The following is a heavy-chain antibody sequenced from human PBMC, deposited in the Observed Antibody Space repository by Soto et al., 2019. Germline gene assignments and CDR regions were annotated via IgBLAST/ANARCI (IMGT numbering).Heavy chain of an antibody. CDR3: ATQGRYCSSTSCPYMDV. D-gene: IGHD2-2*01. CDR1: GFTFSSYW. Sequence: LGGSLRLSCAASGFTFSSYWMHWVRQAPGKGLVWVSRIESDGSSPIYADSVKGRFTISRDNAKNTLYLQMNSLRAEDTAVYYCATQGRYCSSTSCPYMDVWGKGTTVTVSS. J-gene: IGHJ6*03. V-gene: IGHV3-74*01. CDR2: IESDGSSP.